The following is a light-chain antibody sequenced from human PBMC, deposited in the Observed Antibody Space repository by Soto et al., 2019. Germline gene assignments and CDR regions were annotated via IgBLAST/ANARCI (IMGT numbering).Light chain of an antibody. CDR3: CSYAGSSTVV. CDR2: DVS. J-gene: IGLJ2*01. Sequence: QSALTQPASVSGSPGQSITISCTGTSSDVGGQNAVSWYQQHPGKAPKFMIYDVSKRPSGVSSRFSGSKSGNTASLTISGLKAEDEADYYCCSYAGSSTVVFGGGTKLTVL. CDR1: SSDVGGQNA. V-gene: IGLV2-23*02.